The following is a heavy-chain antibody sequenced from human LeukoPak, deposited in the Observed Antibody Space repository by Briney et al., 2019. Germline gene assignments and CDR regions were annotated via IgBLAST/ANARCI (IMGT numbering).Heavy chain of an antibody. CDR1: GFTFSSYS. D-gene: IGHD4-17*01. CDR2: ISSSSSYI. V-gene: IGHV3-21*01. Sequence: GGSLRLSCAASGFTFSSYSMNWVRQAPGKGLEWVSSISSSSSYIYYADSVKGRFTISRDNAKNSLYLQMNSLRAEDTAVYYCAREGYTTVTFDYWGQGTLVTVSS. CDR3: AREGYTTVTFDY. J-gene: IGHJ4*02.